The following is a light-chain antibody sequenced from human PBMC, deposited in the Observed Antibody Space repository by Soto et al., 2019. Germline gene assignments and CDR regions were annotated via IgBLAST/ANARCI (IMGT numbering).Light chain of an antibody. CDR1: QSVSSN. Sequence: EIVITQSPATLSVSPGERSTLSCRASQSVSSNLAWYQQKPGQAPRLLIYGAYTRATGIPARFSGSGSGTEFTLTISSLQSEDFAVYYCQKHNNWPPETFGQGTKVDIK. V-gene: IGKV3-15*01. J-gene: IGKJ1*01. CDR3: QKHNNWPPET. CDR2: GAY.